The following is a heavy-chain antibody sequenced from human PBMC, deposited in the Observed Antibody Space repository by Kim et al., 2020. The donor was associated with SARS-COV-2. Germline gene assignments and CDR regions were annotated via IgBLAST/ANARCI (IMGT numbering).Heavy chain of an antibody. Sequence: GGSLRLSCAASGFTFSSYGMHWLRQAPGKGLEWVAVISYDGSNKYYADSVKGRFTISRDNSKNTLYLQMNSLRAEDTAVYYCPIGRAVRGPCDFWGQGTL. D-gene: IGHD3-10*01. CDR1: GFTFSSYG. CDR2: ISYDGSNK. V-gene: IGHV3-33*05. CDR3: PIGRAVRGPCDF. J-gene: IGHJ4*02.